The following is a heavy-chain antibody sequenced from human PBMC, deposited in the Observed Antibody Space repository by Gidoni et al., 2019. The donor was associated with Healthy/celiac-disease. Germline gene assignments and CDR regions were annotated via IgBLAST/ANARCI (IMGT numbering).Heavy chain of an antibody. CDR2: IIPILGIA. CDR1: GGTFSSYA. Sequence: QVQLVQSGAEVMKPGSSVKVSCKSSGGTFSSYAISWVRQAPGKGLEWMGRIIPILGIANYAQKVQGRVTITADKSTSTAYMELSSLRSEDTAVYYCASTGDLWYAFDIWGQGTMVTVSS. CDR3: ASTGDLWYAFDI. V-gene: IGHV1-69*04. J-gene: IGHJ3*02. D-gene: IGHD3-10*01.